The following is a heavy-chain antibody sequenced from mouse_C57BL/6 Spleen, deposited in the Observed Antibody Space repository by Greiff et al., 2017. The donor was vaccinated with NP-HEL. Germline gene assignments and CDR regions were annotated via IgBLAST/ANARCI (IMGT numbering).Heavy chain of an antibody. CDR1: GYTFTDYN. J-gene: IGHJ2*01. Sequence: EVQRVESGPELVKPGASVKIPCKASGYTFTDYNMDWVKQSHGKSLEWIGDINPNNGGTIYNQKFKGKATLTVDKSSSTAYMELRSLTSEDTAVYYCARRRLRPYYFDYWGQGTTLTVSS. CDR2: INPNNGGT. CDR3: ARRRLRPYYFDY. D-gene: IGHD2-4*01. V-gene: IGHV1-18*01.